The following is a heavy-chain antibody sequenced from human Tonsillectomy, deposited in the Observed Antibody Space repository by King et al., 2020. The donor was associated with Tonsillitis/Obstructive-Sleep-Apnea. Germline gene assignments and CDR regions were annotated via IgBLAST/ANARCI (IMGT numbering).Heavy chain of an antibody. D-gene: IGHD3-3*01. Sequence: VQLQQWGAGLLKPSETLSLTCAVYGGSFSGYYWSWIRQPPGKGLEWIGEINHSGSTNYNPSLKSRVTISVDTSKNQFSLKRSSLTAADTAVYYCASQDYDFWSGYSNYWGQGTLVTVSS. CDR2: INHSGST. J-gene: IGHJ4*02. CDR3: ASQDYDFWSGYSNY. V-gene: IGHV4-34*01. CDR1: GGSFSGYY.